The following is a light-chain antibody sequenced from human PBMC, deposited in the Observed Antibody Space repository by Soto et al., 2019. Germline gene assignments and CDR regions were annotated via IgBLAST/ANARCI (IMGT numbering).Light chain of an antibody. J-gene: IGKJ4*01. CDR2: GAS. CDR1: QSVSSN. CDR3: QQYNKWPLT. V-gene: IGKV3-15*01. Sequence: EIVMTQSPATLSVSPGERATLSCRASQSVSSNLAWYQQKPGQAPRLLIYGASTRASGIPASFSGSGSGTEFPLTISSLQSEDFAVYYCQQYNKWPLTFGGGTKVEIK.